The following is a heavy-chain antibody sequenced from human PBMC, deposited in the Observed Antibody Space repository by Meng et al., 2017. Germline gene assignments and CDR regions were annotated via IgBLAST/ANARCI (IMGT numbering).Heavy chain of an antibody. CDR1: GGSISSSSYY. J-gene: IGHJ4*02. CDR3: ARGVDYDYVWGSPGDY. D-gene: IGHD3-16*01. Sequence: SETLSLTCTVSGGSISSSSYYWGWIRQPPGKGLEWIGSIYYSGSTYYNPSLKSRVTISVDTSKNQFSLKLSSVTAADTAVYYCARGVDYDYVWGSPGDYWGQGTLVTVSS. V-gene: IGHV4-39*07. CDR2: IYYSGST.